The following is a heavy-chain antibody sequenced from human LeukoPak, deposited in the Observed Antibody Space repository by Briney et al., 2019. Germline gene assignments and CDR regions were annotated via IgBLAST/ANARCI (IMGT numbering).Heavy chain of an antibody. CDR2: VNPNSGGT. D-gene: IGHD3-22*01. CDR1: GYTFTGYY. J-gene: IGHJ4*02. Sequence: ASVKVSCKASGYTFTGYYMNWVRQAPGQGLEWMGWVNPNSGGTNYAQKFQGRVTMTRDKSISTAYMELSRLTYDDTAVYYCARAGAYYDSSGYHHFDYWGQGTLVTVSS. V-gene: IGHV1-2*02. CDR3: ARAGAYYDSSGYHHFDY.